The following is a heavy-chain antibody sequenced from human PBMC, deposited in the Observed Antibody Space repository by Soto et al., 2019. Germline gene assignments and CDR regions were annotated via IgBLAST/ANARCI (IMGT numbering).Heavy chain of an antibody. CDR2: IYYSGST. J-gene: IGHJ4*02. Sequence: SETLSLTCTVSGGSISSSSYYWGWIRQPPGKGLEWIGSIYYSGSTYYNPSLKSQVTISVDTSKNQFSLKLSSVTAADTAVYYCASPPDYGDYLSFDYWGQGTLVTVSS. D-gene: IGHD4-17*01. CDR1: GGSISSSSYY. V-gene: IGHV4-39*01. CDR3: ASPPDYGDYLSFDY.